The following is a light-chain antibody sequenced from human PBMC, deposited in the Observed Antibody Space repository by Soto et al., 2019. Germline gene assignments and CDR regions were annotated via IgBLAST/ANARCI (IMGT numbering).Light chain of an antibody. V-gene: IGLV1-44*01. J-gene: IGLJ2*01. CDR3: AAWDDSLKGVV. Sequence: QSVLTQPPSMSASPGQRVAISCSGSSSNIGSNYVDWYQQLPGTAPKLLIYKNDQRPSGVPDRISASKSGTSASLAISGLQSADETTYYCAAWDDSLKGVVFGGGTKLTVL. CDR2: KND. CDR1: SSNIGSNY.